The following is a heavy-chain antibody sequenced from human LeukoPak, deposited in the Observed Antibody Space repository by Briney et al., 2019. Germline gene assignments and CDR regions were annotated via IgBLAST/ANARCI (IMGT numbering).Heavy chain of an antibody. Sequence: ASVKVSCKASGYTFTGYYMHWVRQAPGQGLEWMGWINPNSGGTNYAQKFQGRVTMTRDTSISTAYMELSRLRSDDTAVYYCARDRQRGLCHGMDVWGQGTTVTVSS. J-gene: IGHJ6*02. V-gene: IGHV1-2*02. D-gene: IGHD4-17*01. CDR2: INPNSGGT. CDR1: GYTFTGYY. CDR3: ARDRQRGLCHGMDV.